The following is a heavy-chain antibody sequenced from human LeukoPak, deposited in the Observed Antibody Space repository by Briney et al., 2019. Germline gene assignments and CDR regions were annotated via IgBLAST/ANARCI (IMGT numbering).Heavy chain of an antibody. V-gene: IGHV4-30-4*01. CDR2: IYYSGST. D-gene: IGHD3-3*01. J-gene: IGHJ4*02. Sequence: SETLSLTCTVSGGSISSGDYYWSWIRQPPGKGLEWIGYIYYSGSTYYNPSLKSRVTISVDTSKNQFSLKLSSVTAADTAVYYCARDGMVGDLDYWGQGTLVTVSS. CDR1: GGSISSGDYY. CDR3: ARDGMVGDLDY.